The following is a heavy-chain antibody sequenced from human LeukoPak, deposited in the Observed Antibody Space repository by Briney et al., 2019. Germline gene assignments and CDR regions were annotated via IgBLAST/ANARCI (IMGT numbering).Heavy chain of an antibody. CDR2: ISSSSSTI. J-gene: IGHJ5*02. V-gene: IGHV3-48*02. CDR1: GFTFSSYS. D-gene: IGHD6-13*01. CDR3: ARDHGQQLVRFNWFDP. Sequence: GSLRFSCAASGFTFSSYSMNWVRQAPGKGLEWVSYISSSSSTIYYADSVKGRFTISRDNAENSLFLQMNSLRDEDTAVYYCARDHGQQLVRFNWFDPWGQGTLVTVSS.